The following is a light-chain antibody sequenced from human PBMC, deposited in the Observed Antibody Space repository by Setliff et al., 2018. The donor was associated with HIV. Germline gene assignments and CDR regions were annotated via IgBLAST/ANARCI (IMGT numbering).Light chain of an antibody. J-gene: IGLJ1*01. CDR3: ASYTSSFTRV. V-gene: IGLV2-14*01. CDR1: SSDVGGYNY. Sequence: SALTQPASVSGSPGQSITISCTGTSSDVGGYNYVSWYQQHPGKAPELMIYDVSNRPSGVSNRFSGSKSGNTASLTISGLQAEDEADYYCASYTSSFTRVFGTGTKV. CDR2: DVS.